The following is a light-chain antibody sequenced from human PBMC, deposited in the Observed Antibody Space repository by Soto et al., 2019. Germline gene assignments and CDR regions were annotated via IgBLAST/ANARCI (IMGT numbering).Light chain of an antibody. J-gene: IGKJ2*01. CDR3: QQYNSYSGYT. Sequence: DIQMTQSPSTLSASVGDRVTITCRASQSITRCLAWYQQKPGKAPKLLIYDASSLESGVPSTFSGSGSGTEFTLTISSLQPDDFATYYCQQYNSYSGYTFGQGTKLEIK. V-gene: IGKV1-5*01. CDR1: QSITRC. CDR2: DAS.